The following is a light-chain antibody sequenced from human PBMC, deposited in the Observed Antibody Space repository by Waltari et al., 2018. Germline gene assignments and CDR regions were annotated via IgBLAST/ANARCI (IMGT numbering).Light chain of an antibody. CDR2: DAS. CDR3: QQYNNWPRT. Sequence: EIVLTQSPGTLSLSPGERASLSCRASQIISTSYLAWYQQKPGQAPRLLIYDASRRATGIPDRFSGSGSGTDFTLTISRLEPEDFAVYYCQQYNNWPRTFGQGTKVEIK. V-gene: IGKV3-20*01. CDR1: QIISTSY. J-gene: IGKJ1*01.